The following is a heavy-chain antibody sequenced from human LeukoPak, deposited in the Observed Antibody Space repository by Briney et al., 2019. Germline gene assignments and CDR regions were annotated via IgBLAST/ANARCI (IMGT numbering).Heavy chain of an antibody. CDR1: GFTFSSYA. J-gene: IGHJ4*02. V-gene: IGHV3-64*01. CDR3: ARDPSVVVVAATLDY. CDR2: ISSNGGST. D-gene: IGHD2-15*01. Sequence: GGSLRLSCAASGFTFSSYAMHWVRQAPGKGLEYVSAISSNGGSTYYANSVKGRSTIPRDNSKNTLYLQMNSLRAEDTAVYYCARDPSVVVVAATLDYWGQGTLVTVSS.